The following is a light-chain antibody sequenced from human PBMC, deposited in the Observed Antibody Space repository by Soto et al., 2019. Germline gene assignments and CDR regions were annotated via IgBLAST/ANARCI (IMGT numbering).Light chain of an antibody. CDR2: AAS. CDR3: QQSNTTPRT. J-gene: IGKJ1*01. V-gene: IGKV1-39*01. CDR1: QYIGDF. Sequence: DIQMTQSPSSLSASVGDSVTIXXRASQYIGDFLNWYQQTPGKAPKVXIYAASSLQSGVPSRFSGSGAGTDFTLTISSLQPEDFATYYCQQSNTTPRTFGQGTKVDIK.